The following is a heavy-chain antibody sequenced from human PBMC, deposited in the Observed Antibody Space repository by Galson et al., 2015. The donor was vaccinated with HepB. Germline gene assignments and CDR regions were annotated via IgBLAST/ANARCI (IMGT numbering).Heavy chain of an antibody. CDR1: GFTFSNYW. V-gene: IGHV3-7*01. D-gene: IGHD4-11*01. J-gene: IGHJ4*02. CDR3: ARGLGSNYGGGDY. Sequence: SLRLSCAASGFTFSNYWMTWVRQAPGKGLEWAANIKQDGSETYYVDSVKGRFTISRDNAENSLYLQMNSLRAEDTAVYYCARGLGSNYGGGDYWGQGTLVTVSP. CDR2: IKQDGSET.